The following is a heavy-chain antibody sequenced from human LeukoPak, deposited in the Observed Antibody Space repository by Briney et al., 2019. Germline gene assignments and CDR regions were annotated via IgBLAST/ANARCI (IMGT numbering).Heavy chain of an antibody. CDR2: ISSSSSYI. J-gene: IGHJ4*02. Sequence: GGSLRLSCAASGFTFSSYSMNWVRQAPGKGLEWVSSISSSSSYIYYADSVKGRFTISRGNAKNSLYLQMNSLRAEDTAVYYCAREGSDFWSGTYYFDYWGQGTLVTVSS. CDR1: GFTFSSYS. D-gene: IGHD3-3*01. CDR3: AREGSDFWSGTYYFDY. V-gene: IGHV3-21*01.